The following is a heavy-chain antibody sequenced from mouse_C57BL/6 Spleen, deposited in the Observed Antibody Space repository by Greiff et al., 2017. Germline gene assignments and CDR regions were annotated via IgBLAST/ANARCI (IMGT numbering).Heavy chain of an antibody. CDR3: ARGDWDPNFDY. Sequence: QVQLQQPGAELVKPGASVKLSCKASGYTFTSYWMHWVKQRPGQGLEWIGMIHPNSGSTNYNEKFKSKATLTVDKSYSTAYMQLSSLTSEDSAVYYCARGDWDPNFDYWGQGTTLTVSS. D-gene: IGHD4-1*01. V-gene: IGHV1-64*01. J-gene: IGHJ2*01. CDR1: GYTFTSYW. CDR2: IHPNSGST.